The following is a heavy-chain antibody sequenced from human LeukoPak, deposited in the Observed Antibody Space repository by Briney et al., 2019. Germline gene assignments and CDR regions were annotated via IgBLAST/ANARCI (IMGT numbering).Heavy chain of an antibody. CDR1: GGSISSSSYY. J-gene: IGHJ6*02. D-gene: IGHD2-2*01. Sequence: SETLSLTCTVSGGSISSSSYYWGWIRQPPGKGLEWIGSIYYSGSTYYNPSLKSRVTISVDTSKNQFSLKLTSVTAADTAVYYCARLIPAATLRLYYYYGMDVWGQGTTVTVSS. CDR2: IYYSGST. V-gene: IGHV4-39*01. CDR3: ARLIPAATLRLYYYYGMDV.